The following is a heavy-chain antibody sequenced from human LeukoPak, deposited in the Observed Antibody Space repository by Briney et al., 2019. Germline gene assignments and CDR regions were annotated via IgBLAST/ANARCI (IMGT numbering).Heavy chain of an antibody. Sequence: GASVTVSCKASGYTFITYTMHWVRQAPGERLEWMGRISAGDGNTVYSQKFQGRVTISRDTSASTAYMELSTLRSEDTAVYYCARDGMSQAPYAMDIWGQGTTVTVSS. CDR3: ARDGMSQAPYAMDI. CDR2: ISAGDGNT. CDR1: GYTFITYT. J-gene: IGHJ6*02. V-gene: IGHV1-3*01. D-gene: IGHD1-1*01.